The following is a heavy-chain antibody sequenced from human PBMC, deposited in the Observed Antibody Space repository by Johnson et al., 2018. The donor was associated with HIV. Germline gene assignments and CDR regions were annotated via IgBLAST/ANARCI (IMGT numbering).Heavy chain of an antibody. CDR2: ISSSDII. J-gene: IGHJ3*02. Sequence: VLLVESGGGLVQIGGSLRLSCAASGFTFSSYEMNWVRHAPGKGLEWVSYISSSDIIGYADAVKGRFSISRDNAKNSLYLQMNSLRAEDTAVYYCASRSTSMTDAFDIWGQGTMVTVSS. D-gene: IGHD2-2*01. CDR1: GFTFSSYE. CDR3: ASRSTSMTDAFDI. V-gene: IGHV3-48*03.